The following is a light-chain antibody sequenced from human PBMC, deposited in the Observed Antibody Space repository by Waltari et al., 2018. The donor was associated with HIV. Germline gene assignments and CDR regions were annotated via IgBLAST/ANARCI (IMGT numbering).Light chain of an antibody. CDR2: DAS. J-gene: IGKJ4*01. CDR3: QQRSDWPRST. V-gene: IGKV3-11*01. CDR1: QSVSTY. Sequence: EIVLTQSPATLSLSPGERATLSCRASQSVSTYLAWYQQSPGQAPRLLIYDASSRATGIPARFSGSGSGTDFTLTISSLEPADFAVYYCQQRSDWPRSTFGGGTKVEIK.